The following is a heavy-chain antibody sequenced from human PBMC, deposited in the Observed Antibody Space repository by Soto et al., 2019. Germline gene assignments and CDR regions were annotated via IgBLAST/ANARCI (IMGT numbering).Heavy chain of an antibody. CDR2: ISSSSYT. CDR3: ARRINRSSWYGGYYYYGMDV. J-gene: IGHJ6*02. CDR1: GFTFSDYY. D-gene: IGHD6-13*01. Sequence: GGSLRLSCAASGFTFSDYYMSWIRQAPGKGLEWVSYISSSSYTNYADSVKGRFTISRDNAKNSLYLQMNSLRAEDTAVYYCARRINRSSWYGGYYYYGMDVWGQGTTVTVSS. V-gene: IGHV3-11*06.